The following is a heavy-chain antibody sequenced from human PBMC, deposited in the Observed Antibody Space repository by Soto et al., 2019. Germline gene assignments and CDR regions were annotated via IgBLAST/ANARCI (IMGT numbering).Heavy chain of an antibody. CDR3: ARVYYYGSGSYPASPYHYDYYMDV. J-gene: IGHJ6*03. CDR2: INPNSGGT. CDR1: GYTFTGYY. Sequence: ASVKVSCKASGYTFTGYYMHWVRQAPGQGLEWMGWINPNSGGTNYAQKFQGWVTMTRDTSISTAYMELSRLRSDDTAVYYCARVYYYGSGSYPASPYHYDYYMDVWGKGTTVTVSS. V-gene: IGHV1-2*04. D-gene: IGHD3-10*01.